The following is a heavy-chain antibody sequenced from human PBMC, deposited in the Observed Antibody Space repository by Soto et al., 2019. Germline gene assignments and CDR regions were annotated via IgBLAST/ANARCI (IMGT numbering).Heavy chain of an antibody. J-gene: IGHJ5*02. V-gene: IGHV3-23*01. CDR3: AKDYRVTMVRGFDP. CDR1: GFTFSSYA. D-gene: IGHD3-10*01. Sequence: PGGSLRLSCAASGFTFSSYAMSWVRQAPGKGLEWVSAISGSGGSTYYADSVKGRFTISRGNSKNTLYLQMNSLRAEDTAVYYCAKDYRVTMVRGFDPWGQGTLVTVSS. CDR2: ISGSGGST.